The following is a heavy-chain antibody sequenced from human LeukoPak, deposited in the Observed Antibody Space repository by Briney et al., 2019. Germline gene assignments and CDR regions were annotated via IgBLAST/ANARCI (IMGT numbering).Heavy chain of an antibody. J-gene: IGHJ4*02. Sequence: GRSLRDSCAASGFTFDDYAMHWVRQAPGKGLEWVSAIRWKIESIGYADSVKGRFTISRDNDKNSLYLQMNSLRAEDTALYYCAKDRQTITIFGVVNTPRANFDYWGRGTLVTVSS. CDR3: AKDRQTITIFGVVNTPRANFDY. CDR1: GFTFDDYA. D-gene: IGHD3-3*01. CDR2: IRWKIESI. V-gene: IGHV3-9*01.